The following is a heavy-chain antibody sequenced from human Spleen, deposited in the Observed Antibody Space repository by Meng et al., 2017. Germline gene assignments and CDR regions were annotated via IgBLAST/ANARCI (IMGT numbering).Heavy chain of an antibody. Sequence: GESLKISCAASGFTFDEYAMHWVRQAPGKGLEWVSSISSSSSYIYYADSVKGRFTISRDNAKNSLYLQMNSLRAEDTAVYYCAKVRRRVTTLNFDYWGQGTLVTVSS. J-gene: IGHJ4*02. CDR3: AKVRRRVTTLNFDY. CDR1: GFTFDEYA. V-gene: IGHV3-21*01. CDR2: ISSSSSYI. D-gene: IGHD4-17*01.